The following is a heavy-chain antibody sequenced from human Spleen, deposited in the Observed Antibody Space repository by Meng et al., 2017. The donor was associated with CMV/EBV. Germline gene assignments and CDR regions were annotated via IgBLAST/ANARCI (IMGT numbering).Heavy chain of an antibody. CDR1: GYTFTSYY. CDR3: ARGTGFGVVIIYYFDY. J-gene: IGHJ4*02. D-gene: IGHD3-3*01. CDR2: INPSGGNT. V-gene: IGHV1-46*01. Sequence: ASVKVSCKASGYTFTSYYMHWVRQAPGQGLEWMGIINPSGGNTNYAQKFQGRVTMTRDTSTSTVYMELSSLRSEDTAVYYCARGTGFGVVIIYYFDYWGQGTLVTVSS.